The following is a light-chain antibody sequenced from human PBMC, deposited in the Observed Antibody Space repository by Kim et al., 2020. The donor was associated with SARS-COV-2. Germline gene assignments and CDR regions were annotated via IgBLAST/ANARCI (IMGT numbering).Light chain of an antibody. CDR3: NQYNNWPRGT. Sequence: EIVMTQSPATLSVSPGERATLSCRASQSVSSNLAWYQQKPGQAPRLLIYGASTMATGIPARFSGSGSGTEFTLTISSLQSEDFAVYYCNQYNNWPRGTFGQGTKVEIK. CDR2: GAS. J-gene: IGKJ1*01. V-gene: IGKV3-15*01. CDR1: QSVSSN.